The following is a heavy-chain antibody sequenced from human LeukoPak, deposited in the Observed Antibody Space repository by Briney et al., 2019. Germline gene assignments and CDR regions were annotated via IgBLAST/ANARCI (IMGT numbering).Heavy chain of an antibody. CDR3: ARAPPYCGGDCSDWYFDL. V-gene: IGHV3-21*01. J-gene: IGHJ2*01. CDR2: ISTGSSSI. Sequence: GGSLRLSCAASGFTFSTYSMNWVRQAPGKGLECVSSISTGSSSIYYADSLKGRFTISRDNAKNSLSLQMNSLRAEDTAVYYCARAPPYCGGDCSDWYFDLWGRGTLVTVSS. D-gene: IGHD2-21*02. CDR1: GFTFSTYS.